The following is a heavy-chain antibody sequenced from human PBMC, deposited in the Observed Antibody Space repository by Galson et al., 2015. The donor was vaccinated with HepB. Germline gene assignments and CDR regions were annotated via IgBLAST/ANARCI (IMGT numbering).Heavy chain of an antibody. CDR1: GGSTSYYY. CDR3: ARHVVKGGGGWYGHYYGMDL. CDR2: SFFGGNT. V-gene: IGHV4-59*08. D-gene: IGHD6-19*01. Sequence: SETLSLTCTVSGGSTSYYYWSWIRQPPGKGLEWIGYSFFGGNTNYNPSLRSRVSISGDTSKNQFSLRLSSVTAADTAGYYCARHVVKGGGGWYGHYYGMDLCGQGTTVTVSS. J-gene: IGHJ6*02.